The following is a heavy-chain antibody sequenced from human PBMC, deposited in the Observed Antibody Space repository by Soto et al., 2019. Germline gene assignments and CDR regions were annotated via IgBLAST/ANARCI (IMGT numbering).Heavy chain of an antibody. Sequence: QVQLVQYGAEVKKPGSSVKVSCKASGGSLSNYGISWVRQAPGQGLEWMGGIIPVFGTANYAQKFQGRVTITADESTSIVYMDVTSLTSEDTAVYYCARGDATKIVVTTYYGMDVWGQGTTVTVSS. V-gene: IGHV1-69*12. CDR1: GGSLSNYG. CDR2: IIPVFGTA. CDR3: ARGDATKIVVTTYYGMDV. D-gene: IGHD4-17*01. J-gene: IGHJ6*02.